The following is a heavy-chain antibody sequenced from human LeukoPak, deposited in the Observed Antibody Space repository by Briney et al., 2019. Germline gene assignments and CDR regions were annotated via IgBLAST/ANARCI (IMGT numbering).Heavy chain of an antibody. J-gene: IGHJ4*02. V-gene: IGHV3-23*01. Sequence: GGSLRLSCAASGFTFNSYAMSWVRQAPGKGLEWVSGISGSGGSTYYVDSVKGRFTISRDNSKNTLYLQVNSLRAEDSAVYYCAKGPACSSTNCYAGSLDYWGQGTLVTVSS. CDR3: AKGPACSSTNCYAGSLDY. D-gene: IGHD2-2*01. CDR1: GFTFNSYA. CDR2: ISGSGGST.